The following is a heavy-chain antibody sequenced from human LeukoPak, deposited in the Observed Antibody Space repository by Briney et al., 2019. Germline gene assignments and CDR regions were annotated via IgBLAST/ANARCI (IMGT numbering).Heavy chain of an antibody. D-gene: IGHD2-21*02. V-gene: IGHV1-3*01. Sequence: ASVKVSCKASGYTFTSYAAHWVRQAPGQRLEWMGWINGGNGITKSSQKFQGRVTITRDTSASTAYMELSSLSSEDTAVYYCARDPTRGGDCYTMVFDYWGQGTLVSVSS. CDR2: INGGNGIT. J-gene: IGHJ4*02. CDR3: ARDPTRGGDCYTMVFDY. CDR1: GYTFTSYA.